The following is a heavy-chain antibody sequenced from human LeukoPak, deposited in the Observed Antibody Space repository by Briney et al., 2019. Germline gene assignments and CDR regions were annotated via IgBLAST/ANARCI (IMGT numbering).Heavy chain of an antibody. D-gene: IGHD2-15*01. J-gene: IGHJ6*03. CDR2: IYYSGST. V-gene: IGHV4-59*01. CDR1: GGSISSYY. Sequence: SETLSLTCTVSGGSISSYYWSWIRQPPGKGLEWIGYIYYSGSTNYNPSLKSRVTISVDTSKNQFPLKLSSVTAADTAVYYCARSVEGYCRGGSCYYYSYYMDVWGKGTTVTVSS. CDR3: ARSVEGYCRGGSCYYYSYYMDV.